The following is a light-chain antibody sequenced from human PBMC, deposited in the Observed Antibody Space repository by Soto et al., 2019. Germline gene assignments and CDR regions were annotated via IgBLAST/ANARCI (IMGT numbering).Light chain of an antibody. CDR2: DAS. V-gene: IGKV1-33*01. CDR3: QQYDNLPLFT. CDR1: QDISNY. Sequence: DIQMTQSPSSLSASVGDRVTITCQASQDISNYLNWYQQKPGKAPKLLIYDASNLETGVPSRFSGHGSGTEFTFTISSLQPEDIATYYCQQYDNLPLFTFGPGTKVDIK. J-gene: IGKJ3*01.